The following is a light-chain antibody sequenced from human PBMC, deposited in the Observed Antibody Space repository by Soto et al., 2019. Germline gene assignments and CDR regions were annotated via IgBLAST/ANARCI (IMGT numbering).Light chain of an antibody. V-gene: IGLV2-14*01. Sequence: QSVLTQPASVSGSPGQSITISCAGTRDDIGAYDYVSWYQQHPGNAPKLLVYEVTNRPSGVSDRFSGSKSGNTASLTISGLQDEEEADHYCNSYTNSSAVVFGGGTKVTV. J-gene: IGLJ2*01. CDR2: EVT. CDR1: RDDIGAYDY. CDR3: NSYTNSSAVV.